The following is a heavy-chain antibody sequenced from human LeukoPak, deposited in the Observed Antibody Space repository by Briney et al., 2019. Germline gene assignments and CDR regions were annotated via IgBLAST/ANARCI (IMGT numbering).Heavy chain of an antibody. CDR3: ARDPVIAAYTYYYYYYMDV. J-gene: IGHJ6*03. V-gene: IGHV1-2*02. CDR2: INPNSGGT. D-gene: IGHD6-13*01. CDR1: GYTFTSCD. Sequence: ASVKVSCKASGYTFTSCDINWVRQAPGQGLEWMGWINPNSGGTNYAQKFQGRVTMTRDTSISTAYMELSRLRSDDTAVYYCARDPVIAAYTYYYYYYMDVWGKGTTVTVSS.